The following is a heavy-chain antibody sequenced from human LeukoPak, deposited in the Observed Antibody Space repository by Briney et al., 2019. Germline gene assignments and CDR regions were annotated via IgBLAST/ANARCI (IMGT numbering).Heavy chain of an antibody. Sequence: PGGSLRLSCAASVLTFSDYYMSWIRHAPGKGLEWVSYISSSGSTIYYADSVKGRFTISRDNAKNSLYLQMNSLRAEDTAVYYCARDHAGSGYYFDYWGQGTLVTVSS. CDR3: ARDHAGSGYYFDY. CDR1: VLTFSDYY. J-gene: IGHJ4*02. D-gene: IGHD3-22*01. V-gene: IGHV3-11*01. CDR2: ISSSGSTI.